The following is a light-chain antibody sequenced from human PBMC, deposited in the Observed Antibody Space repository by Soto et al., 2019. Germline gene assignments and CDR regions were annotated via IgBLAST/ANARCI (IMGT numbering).Light chain of an antibody. CDR2: KVS. Sequence: AVRTQSPLSLPVTLGQPACLSCWSNQSLVHSDGIAYFSWFQQRPGRSPRRLIYKVSNRDSGVPARFSGSGSGTDFALKISRVEAEDVGVYYCMQGTHWPITFGQGTRLEIK. CDR1: QSLVHSDGIAY. CDR3: MQGTHWPIT. V-gene: IGKV2-30*02. J-gene: IGKJ5*01.